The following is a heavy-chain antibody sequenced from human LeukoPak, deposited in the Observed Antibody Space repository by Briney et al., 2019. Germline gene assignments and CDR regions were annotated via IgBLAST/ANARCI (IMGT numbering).Heavy chain of an antibody. V-gene: IGHV4-31*03. J-gene: IGHJ3*02. CDR3: VREDGNLPFDI. D-gene: IGHD4-23*01. CDR2: IYHSGST. CDR1: GGSISSGTYY. Sequence: SETLSLTCTVSGGSISSGTYYWSWIRQYPGKGLEWIGYIYHSGSTYYNPSLKSRATISVDTSKNQFSLKLSSVTAADTAVYYCVREDGNLPFDIWGQGTMVIVSS.